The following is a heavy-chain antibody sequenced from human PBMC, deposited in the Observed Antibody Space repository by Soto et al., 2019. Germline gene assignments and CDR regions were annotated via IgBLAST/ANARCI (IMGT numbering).Heavy chain of an antibody. CDR3: ARSGDSYDSSGYYY. Sequence: EVQLVESGGGLVQPGGSLRLSCAASGFTFSSYSMNWVRQAPGKGLEWVSYISSSSSTVYYADSVKGRFTISRDHAKNSLYLQMNSLRDEDTDVYYCARSGDSYDSSGYYYWGQGTLVTVSS. D-gene: IGHD3-22*01. CDR2: ISSSSSTV. CDR1: GFTFSSYS. V-gene: IGHV3-48*02. J-gene: IGHJ4*02.